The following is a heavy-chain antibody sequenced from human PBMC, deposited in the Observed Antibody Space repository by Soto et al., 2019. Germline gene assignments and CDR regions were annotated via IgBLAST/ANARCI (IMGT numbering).Heavy chain of an antibody. D-gene: IGHD3-3*01. V-gene: IGHV1-2*02. CDR2: INPATGAA. J-gene: IGHJ3*02. CDR3: ARGGGVGVAGSAAFDM. Sequence: QLHLVQSGAVVKKPGASVTVSCSASGYPVTAYYMHWVRQAPGRGLEWMGGINPATGAAKYTQTFQGGVTRPRDTSTSTVFMELGGLTSEDTAVFCCARGGGVGVAGSAAFDMWGQGTLVTVSS. CDR1: GYPVTAYY.